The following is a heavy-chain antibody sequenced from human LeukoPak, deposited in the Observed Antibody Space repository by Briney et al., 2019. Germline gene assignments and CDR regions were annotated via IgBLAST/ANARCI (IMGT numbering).Heavy chain of an antibody. Sequence: GGSLRPSCAASGFTFSSYAMHWVRQAPGKGLEWVAVISYDGSNKYYADPVKGRFTISRDNSKNTLYLQMNSLRAEDTAVYYCARDRRYGNGGYYYGMDVWGQGTTVTVSS. V-gene: IGHV3-30*04. CDR2: ISYDGSNK. CDR3: ARDRRYGNGGYYYGMDV. CDR1: GFTFSSYA. J-gene: IGHJ6*02. D-gene: IGHD4-11*01.